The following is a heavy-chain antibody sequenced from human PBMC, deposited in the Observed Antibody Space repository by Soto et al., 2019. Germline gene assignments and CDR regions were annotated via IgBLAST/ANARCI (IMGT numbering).Heavy chain of an antibody. CDR2: ISSSSSYI. D-gene: IGHD2-15*01. CDR1: GFTFSSYS. V-gene: IGHV3-21*01. Sequence: GGSLRLSCAASGFTFSSYSMNWVRQAPGKGLEWVSSISSSSSYIYYADSVKGRFTISRDNAKNSLYLQMNSLRAEDTAVYYCASPALYCSGGSCYSEGEADDAFDIWGQGTMVTVSS. J-gene: IGHJ3*02. CDR3: ASPALYCSGGSCYSEGEADDAFDI.